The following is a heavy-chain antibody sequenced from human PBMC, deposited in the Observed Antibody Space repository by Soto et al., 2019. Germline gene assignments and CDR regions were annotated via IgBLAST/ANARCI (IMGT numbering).Heavy chain of an antibody. CDR2: IYYSGST. D-gene: IGHD3-10*01. CDR1: GVSISSGSYY. CDR3: ARGSWSFYYFDY. Sequence: SETLSLTCTVSGVSISSGSYYWSWIRQHPGKGLEWMGYIYYSGSTYYNPSLKSRVTISVDTSKNQFSLKLSSVTAADTAVYYCARGSWSFYYFDYWGQGTLVTVSS. V-gene: IGHV4-31*03. J-gene: IGHJ4*02.